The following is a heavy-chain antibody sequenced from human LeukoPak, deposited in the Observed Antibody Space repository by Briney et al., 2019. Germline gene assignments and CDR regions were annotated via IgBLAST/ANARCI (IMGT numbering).Heavy chain of an antibody. J-gene: IGHJ3*02. D-gene: IGHD3-22*01. CDR2: ISYDGSNK. CDR3: ARAYYDSDAFDI. CDR1: GFTFSSYG. V-gene: IGHV3-30*03. Sequence: PGRSLRLSCAASGFTFSSYGMHWVRQAPGKGLEWVAVISYDGSNKYYADSVKGRFTISRDNSKNTLYLQMNSLRAEDTAVYYCARAYYDSDAFDIWGQGTMVTVSS.